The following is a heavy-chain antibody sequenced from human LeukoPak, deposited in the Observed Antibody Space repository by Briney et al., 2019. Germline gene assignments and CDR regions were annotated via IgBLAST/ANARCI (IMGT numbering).Heavy chain of an antibody. D-gene: IGHD5-18*01. V-gene: IGHV3-23*01. CDR1: GFTFSSYA. CDR3: AKPKMVTDYYYYMDV. Sequence: GGSLRLSCAASGFTFSSYAMSWVRQAPGKGLEWDSAISGSGGSTYYADSVKGRFTISRDNSKNTLYLQMNSLRAEDTAVYYCAKPKMVTDYYYYMDVWGKGTTVTVSS. J-gene: IGHJ6*03. CDR2: ISGSGGST.